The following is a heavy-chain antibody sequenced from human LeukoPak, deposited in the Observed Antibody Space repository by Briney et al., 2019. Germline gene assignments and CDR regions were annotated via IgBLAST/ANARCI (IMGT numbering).Heavy chain of an antibody. CDR2: IWYDGSNK. D-gene: IGHD6-25*01. Sequence: GGSLRLSCAASGFTFSSYGMHWVRQAPGKGLEWVAVIWYDGSNKYYADSVKGRFTISRDNSKNTLYLQMNSLRAEDTAVYYCARRGGGYSSENWFDPWSQGTLVTVSS. CDR1: GFTFSSYG. V-gene: IGHV3-33*01. J-gene: IGHJ5*02. CDR3: ARRGGGYSSENWFDP.